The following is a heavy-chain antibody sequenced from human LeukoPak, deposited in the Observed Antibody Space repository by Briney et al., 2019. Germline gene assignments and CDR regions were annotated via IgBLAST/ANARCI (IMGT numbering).Heavy chain of an antibody. CDR2: MNPNSGNA. Sequence: ASVKVSCKASGYTFTSYDINWVRQATGQGLEWMGWMNPNSGNAGYAQKFQGRLTMTMKTSISTAYMELSSLRAEDTAVYYCASWSVIELAVVVNDYWGQGTLVTVSS. D-gene: IGHD3-3*01. J-gene: IGHJ4*02. V-gene: IGHV1-8*01. CDR1: GYTFTSYD. CDR3: ASWSVIELAVVVNDY.